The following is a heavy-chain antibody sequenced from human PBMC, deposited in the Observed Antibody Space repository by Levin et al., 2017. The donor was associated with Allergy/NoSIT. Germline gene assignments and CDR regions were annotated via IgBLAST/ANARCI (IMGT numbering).Heavy chain of an antibody. Sequence: SCAASGFTFSSYRMHWVRQAPGKGLEWLAVISFDGSSKYYADSVKGRFTISRDNSKNTLYVQMNSLRVEDTAVYYCARDEYYDVLTGFPHYFDYWGQGTLVTVSS. CDR1: GFTFSSYR. V-gene: IGHV3-30-3*01. CDR2: ISFDGSSK. J-gene: IGHJ4*02. CDR3: ARDEYYDVLTGFPHYFDY. D-gene: IGHD3-9*01.